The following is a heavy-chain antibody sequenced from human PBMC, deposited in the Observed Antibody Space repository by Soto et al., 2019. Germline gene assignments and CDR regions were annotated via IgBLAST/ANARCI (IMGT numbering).Heavy chain of an antibody. Sequence: QVQLQESGPGLVKPSQTLSLTCTVSGGSISSGGYYWSWIRQHPGKGLEWIGYIYYSGSTYYNPYRKSRVTLSVDTSKNQFSLTLSSVTAAHTAVNYCARDRGCGGDCPLRPYNWFAPWGQGTLVTVSS. D-gene: IGHD2-21*02. CDR2: IYYSGST. CDR3: ARDRGCGGDCPLRPYNWFAP. V-gene: IGHV4-31*03. CDR1: GGSISSGGYY. J-gene: IGHJ5*02.